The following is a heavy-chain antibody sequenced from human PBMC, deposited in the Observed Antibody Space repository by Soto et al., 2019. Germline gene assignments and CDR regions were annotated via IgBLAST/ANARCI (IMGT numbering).Heavy chain of an antibody. CDR3: AKLGFVLLELYYFHQ. J-gene: IGHJ4*01. D-gene: IGHD2-8*02. V-gene: IGHV3-23*01. Sequence: GGSLRLSCTASGFTFSSYAMSWVRQAPGKELEWVSTISGNSGKTNYAESVKGRFSISRDNSKNTVQLQLDSLRAEDTAVYFCAKLGFVLLELYYFHQWGHGTLVTVSS. CDR1: GFTFSSYA. CDR2: ISGNSGKT.